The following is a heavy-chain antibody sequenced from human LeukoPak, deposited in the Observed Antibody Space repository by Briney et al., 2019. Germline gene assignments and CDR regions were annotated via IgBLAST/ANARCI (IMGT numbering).Heavy chain of an antibody. J-gene: IGHJ4*02. Sequence: GGSLRLSCTVSGFTVSSNSMSWVRQAPGKGLEWVSFIYSDNTHYSDSVKGRFTISRDNSKNTLYLQMNSLRAEDTAVYYCAQGAMVRGARSSNYWGQGTLVTVSS. D-gene: IGHD3-10*01. V-gene: IGHV3-53*01. CDR2: IYSDNT. CDR3: AQGAMVRGARSSNY. CDR1: GFTVSSNS.